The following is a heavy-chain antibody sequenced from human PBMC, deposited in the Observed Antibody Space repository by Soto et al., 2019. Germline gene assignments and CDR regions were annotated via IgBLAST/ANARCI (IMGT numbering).Heavy chain of an antibody. CDR2: INSDGQIK. V-gene: IGHV3-74*01. CDR3: SRQFVGGYDTETLDY. CDR1: GFTISFHL. J-gene: IGHJ4*02. Sequence: EVQLVESGGGLVQRGGSLRLSCAASGFTISFHLIHWVRQVPGKGLVWVSRINSDGQIKNYADSVKGRFTISRDNARNTLYLQMKNLRDEDTALYYCSRQFVGGYDTETLDYWGQGALVTVSS. D-gene: IGHD5-12*01.